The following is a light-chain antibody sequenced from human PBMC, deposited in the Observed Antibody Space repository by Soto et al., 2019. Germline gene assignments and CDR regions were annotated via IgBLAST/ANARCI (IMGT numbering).Light chain of an antibody. CDR2: EVS. Sequence: QSALTQPASVSGSPGQSITISCTGTSSDVGAYNYVSWYQQHPGKAPKLLIYEVSNRPSGVSNRLSGSKSGNTASLTISGLQAEDEADYYCSSYTSSSTLVFGGGTQLTVL. J-gene: IGLJ3*02. CDR3: SSYTSSSTLV. V-gene: IGLV2-14*01. CDR1: SSDVGAYNY.